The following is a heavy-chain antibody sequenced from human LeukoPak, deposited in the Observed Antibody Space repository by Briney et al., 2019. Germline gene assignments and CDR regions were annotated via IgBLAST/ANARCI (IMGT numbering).Heavy chain of an antibody. CDR2: MNPNSGNT. D-gene: IGHD2-15*01. V-gene: IGHV1-8*01. CDR1: GYTFTSYD. Sequence: GASVKVSCKASGYTFTSYDINWVRQATGQGLEWMGWMNPNSGNTGYAQKFQGRVTMTRNTSISTAYMELSSLRSEDTAVYYCARVSDCSGGSCYQFDYWGQGTLVTVSS. J-gene: IGHJ4*02. CDR3: ARVSDCSGGSCYQFDY.